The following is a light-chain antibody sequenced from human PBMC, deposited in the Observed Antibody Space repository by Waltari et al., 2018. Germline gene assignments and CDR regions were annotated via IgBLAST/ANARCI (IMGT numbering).Light chain of an antibody. CDR2: RNE. J-gene: IGLJ3*02. CDR1: SSNHGNNL. V-gene: IGLV1-44*01. Sequence: QPVLTQPPSASGTPGQRVTISCSGTSSNHGNNLVNWYQQVPGKAPKLLIYRNELRPSGVPDRFSASKSGTSASLAISGLQSEDEAEYYCASWDDSLNGHWVFGGGTKVTVL. CDR3: ASWDDSLNGHWV.